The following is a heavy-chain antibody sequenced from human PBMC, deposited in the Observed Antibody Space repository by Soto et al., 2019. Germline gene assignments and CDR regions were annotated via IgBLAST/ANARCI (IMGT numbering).Heavy chain of an antibody. CDR3: AKDLLPGPPYYYYGMDV. D-gene: IGHD1-26*01. Sequence: GGSLRVSCAASGFTFSSYDMHWVRQATGKGLEWVSTIGTAGDTYYPGSVKGRFTISRENAKNSLYLQMNSLRAGDTAVYYCAKDLLPGPPYYYYGMDVWGQGTTVTVSS. V-gene: IGHV3-13*01. CDR1: GFTFSSYD. CDR2: IGTAGDT. J-gene: IGHJ6*02.